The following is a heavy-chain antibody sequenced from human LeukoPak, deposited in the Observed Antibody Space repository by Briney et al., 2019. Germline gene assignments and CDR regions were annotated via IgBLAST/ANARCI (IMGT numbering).Heavy chain of an antibody. CDR2: ISSSVSTI. J-gene: IGHJ4*02. V-gene: IGHV3-11*01. D-gene: IGHD2-15*01. CDR1: GFTFSDYY. Sequence: GGSLRLSCAASGFTFSDYYMSWIRQAPGKGLEWVSYISSSVSTIYYADSVKGRFTISRDNAKNSLYLQMNSLRAEDTAVYYCARDAVAGLSPFDYWGQGTLVTVSS. CDR3: ARDAVAGLSPFDY.